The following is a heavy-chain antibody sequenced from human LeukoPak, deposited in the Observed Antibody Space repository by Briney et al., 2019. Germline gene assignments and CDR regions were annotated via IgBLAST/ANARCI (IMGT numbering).Heavy chain of an antibody. Sequence: PGGSLRLSCTASGFTFSDYAMTWVRQAPGKGLEWVSSISSSRNFTHYADSVKGRFTISRDNSKKTLYLQLSSLRAEDTAVYYCAKAVLVRGVLRSHFDYWGQGSLVTVSS. CDR1: GFTFSDYA. D-gene: IGHD3-10*01. J-gene: IGHJ4*02. CDR2: ISSSRNFT. V-gene: IGHV3-23*01. CDR3: AKAVLVRGVLRSHFDY.